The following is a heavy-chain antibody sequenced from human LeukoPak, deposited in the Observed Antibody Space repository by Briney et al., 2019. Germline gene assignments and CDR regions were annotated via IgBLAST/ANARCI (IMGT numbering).Heavy chain of an antibody. CDR1: GFTFSSYA. D-gene: IGHD6-6*01. CDR2: ISGSGGST. Sequence: PGESLRLSCAASGFTFSSYAMSGVRQAPGKRLESVSAISGSGGSTYYAESVKGRFTISRDNSKNSLYLQLNSLRAEDTAVYYCAKDPLVKSQEYFEYWGQGTLVTVSS. V-gene: IGHV3-23*01. J-gene: IGHJ4*02. CDR3: AKDPLVKSQEYFEY.